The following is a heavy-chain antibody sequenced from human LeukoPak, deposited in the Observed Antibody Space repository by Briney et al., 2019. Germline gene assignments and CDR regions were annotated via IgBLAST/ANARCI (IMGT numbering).Heavy chain of an antibody. J-gene: IGHJ5*02. Sequence: SETLSLTCTVSGGSVSSGSYYWSWIRQPPGKGLEWIGYIDDSGSTNCNPSLKSRVTISVDTSNNQCSLKLNSVTAADTAVYYCARYYFGSGSPNLFDPWGQGTLVTVSS. CDR1: GGSVSSGSYY. CDR3: ARYYFGSGSPNLFDP. V-gene: IGHV4-61*01. CDR2: IDDSGST. D-gene: IGHD3-10*01.